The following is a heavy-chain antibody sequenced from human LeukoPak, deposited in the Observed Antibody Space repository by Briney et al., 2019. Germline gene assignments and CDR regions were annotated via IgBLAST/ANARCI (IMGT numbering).Heavy chain of an antibody. V-gene: IGHV4-34*01. CDR3: ARGRLRYFGGDCYPFDP. CDR2: INHSGST. Sequence: SETLSLTCAVYGGSFSGYYWSWIRQPPGKGLEWVGEINHSGSTNYNPSLKSRVTISADTSKNQFSLKLSSGTAADTAVYYCARGRLRYFGGDCYPFDPWGQGTLVTVSS. J-gene: IGHJ5*02. D-gene: IGHD2-21*02. CDR1: GGSFSGYY.